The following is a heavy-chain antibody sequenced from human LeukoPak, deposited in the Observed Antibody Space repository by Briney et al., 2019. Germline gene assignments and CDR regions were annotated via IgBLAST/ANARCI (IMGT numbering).Heavy chain of an antibody. CDR1: GFTFSSYA. D-gene: IGHD5-12*01. CDR2: ISYDGSNK. Sequence: GGSLRLSCAASGFTFSSYAMHWVRQAPGKGLEWVAVISYDGSNKYYADSVKGRFTISRDNSKNTLYLQMNSLRAEDTAVYYCARLWGYEPGFDYWGQGTLVAVSS. V-gene: IGHV3-30*04. J-gene: IGHJ4*02. CDR3: ARLWGYEPGFDY.